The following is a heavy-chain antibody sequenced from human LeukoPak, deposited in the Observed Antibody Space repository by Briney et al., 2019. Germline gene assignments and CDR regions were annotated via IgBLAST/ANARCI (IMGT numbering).Heavy chain of an antibody. V-gene: IGHV3-33*08. J-gene: IGHJ5*02. Sequence: GGSLRLSCADSGFTFCTYGMHWVRPAPGKGLEWVADIWNDGRYQRYAVSVRGRFTVSRDNSKNTLYLQMNSLRGDDPAIYYCARDAVDPKTTPHIWFDPWGQGTLVTVSS. CDR2: IWNDGRYQ. D-gene: IGHD1-1*01. CDR1: GFTFCTYG. CDR3: ARDAVDPKTTPHIWFDP.